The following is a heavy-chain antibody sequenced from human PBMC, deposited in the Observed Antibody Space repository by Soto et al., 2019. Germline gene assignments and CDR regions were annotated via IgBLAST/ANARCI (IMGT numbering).Heavy chain of an antibody. CDR1: GGTFSSYA. D-gene: IGHD2-21*01. J-gene: IGHJ3*02. V-gene: IGHV1-69*13. CDR3: ASSCDCYNLGAFDI. CDR2: IIPIFGTA. Sequence: SVKVSCKASGGTFSSYAISWVRQAPGQGLEWMGGIIPIFGTANYAQKFQGRVTITADESTSTAYMELSSLRSEDTAVYYCASSCDCYNLGAFDIWGQGTMVTVSS.